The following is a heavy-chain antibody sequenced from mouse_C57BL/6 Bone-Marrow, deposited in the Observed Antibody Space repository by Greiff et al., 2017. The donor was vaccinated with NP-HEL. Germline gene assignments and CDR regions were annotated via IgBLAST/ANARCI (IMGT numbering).Heavy chain of an antibody. CDR2: ITPNNGGT. CDR3: ARLAMDY. Sequence: EVKLVESGPELVKPGASVKIPCKASGYTFTDYNMDWVKQSHGKSLEWIGDITPNNGGTIYNQKFKGKATLTVDKSSSTVDMELRSLTSEDTAVYYCARLAMDYWGQGTSVTVSS. CDR1: GYTFTDYN. V-gene: IGHV1-18*01. J-gene: IGHJ4*01.